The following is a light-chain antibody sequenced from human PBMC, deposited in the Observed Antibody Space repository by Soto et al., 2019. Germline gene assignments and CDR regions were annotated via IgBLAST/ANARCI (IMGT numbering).Light chain of an antibody. CDR1: QSVGNK. CDR2: GAS. CDR3: QQYNTWPKT. Sequence: EIVMTQSPATLSVSPGESATLSCRASQSVGNKLAWYQQKPGQAPRLLIYGASTRATGILARFSGSGSGTEFTLTIGSLQSEDFAVYYCQQYNTWPKTFGQGTKVEIK. J-gene: IGKJ1*01. V-gene: IGKV3-15*01.